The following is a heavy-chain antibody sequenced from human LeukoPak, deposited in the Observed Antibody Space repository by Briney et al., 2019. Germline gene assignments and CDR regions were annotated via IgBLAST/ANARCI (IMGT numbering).Heavy chain of an antibody. V-gene: IGHV3-66*01. J-gene: IGHJ6*02. CDR3: ARGVLYCSSTSCYARWYYYYGMDV. CDR2: IYSDGST. CDR1: GITVSTTY. Sequence: GGSLRLSCAVSGITVSTTYMSWVRQAPGKGLEWVSVIYSDGSTYYADSAKGRFTISRDNSKNTLYLQMNSLRAEDTAVYYCARGVLYCSSTSCYARWYYYYGMDVWGQGTTVTVSS. D-gene: IGHD2-2*01.